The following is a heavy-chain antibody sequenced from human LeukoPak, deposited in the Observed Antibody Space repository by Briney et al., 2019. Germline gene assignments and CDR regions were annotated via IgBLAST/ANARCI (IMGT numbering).Heavy chain of an antibody. CDR1: GFTFGDYA. V-gene: IGHV3-49*04. J-gene: IGHJ4*02. CDR3: SYDFWSGYYPSLDY. CDR2: IRSKAYGGTT. D-gene: IGHD3-3*01. Sequence: PGGSLRLSCTASGFTFGDYAMSWVRQAPGKGLEWVGFIRSKAYGGTTEYAASVKGRLTISRDDSKSIAYLQMNSLKTEDTAVYYCSYDFWSGYYPSLDYWGQGTLVTVS.